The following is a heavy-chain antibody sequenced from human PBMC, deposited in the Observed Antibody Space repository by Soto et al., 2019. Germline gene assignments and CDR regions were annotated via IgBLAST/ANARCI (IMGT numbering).Heavy chain of an antibody. J-gene: IGHJ4*02. CDR1: GFTFSSYA. CDR3: AKFPRHYYDSSGYGDY. CDR2: ISGSGGST. V-gene: IGHV3-23*01. D-gene: IGHD3-22*01. Sequence: EVQLLESGGGLVQPGGSLRLSCAASGFTFSSYAMSWVRQAPGKGLEWVSAISGSGGSTYYADSVKGRFTISRDNSKNTLYLQMNSLRAEDTAVYYCAKFPRHYYDSSGYGDYWGQGTLVTVSS.